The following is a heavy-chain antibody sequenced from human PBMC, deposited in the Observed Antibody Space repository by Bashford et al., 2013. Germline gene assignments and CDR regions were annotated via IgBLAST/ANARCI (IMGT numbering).Heavy chain of an antibody. V-gene: IGHV3-30*04. D-gene: IGHD1-1*01. CDR2: ISSDGRNK. Sequence: VRQAPGKGLEWVAVISSDGRNKYYADSVQGRFTVSRDNSKNSLYLHINSLGAEDTAVYYCGDLEWIDYWGQGTLVTVSS. J-gene: IGHJ4*02. CDR3: GDLEWIDY.